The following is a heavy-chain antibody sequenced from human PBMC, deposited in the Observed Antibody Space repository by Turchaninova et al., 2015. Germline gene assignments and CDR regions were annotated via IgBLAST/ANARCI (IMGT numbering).Heavy chain of an antibody. CDR3: ARGRGAVAGRGWFDP. J-gene: IGHJ5*02. V-gene: IGHV4-34*01. Sequence: WGAGLLKPSETLSLTCAVYGGSFSGYYWSWIRPPPGKGLEWIGEINHSGSTNYNPALKSRVTISVDTSKNQFSLKLSSVTAADTAVYYCARGRGAVAGRGWFDPWGQGTLVTVSS. D-gene: IGHD6-19*01. CDR2: INHSGST. CDR1: GGSFSGYY.